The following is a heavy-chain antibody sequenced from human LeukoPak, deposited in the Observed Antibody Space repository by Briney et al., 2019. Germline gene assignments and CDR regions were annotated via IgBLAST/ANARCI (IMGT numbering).Heavy chain of an antibody. CDR2: IYYSGST. D-gene: IGHD3-16*01. V-gene: IGHV4-59*01. J-gene: IGHJ6*03. Sequence: SESLSLTCTVSGGSISYYYWSWIRQPPGKGLEWIGYIYYSGSTNYNPSLKSRVTISVDTSKNQFSLKLSSVTAADTAVYYCARVRGGRSTRLYYYYYMDVWGKGTTVTISS. CDR3: ARVRGGRSTRLYYYYYMDV. CDR1: GGSISYYY.